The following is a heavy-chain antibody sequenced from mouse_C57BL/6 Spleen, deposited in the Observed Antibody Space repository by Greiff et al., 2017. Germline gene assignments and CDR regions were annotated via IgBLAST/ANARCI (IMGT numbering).Heavy chain of an antibody. CDR2: IDPSDSYT. Sequence: VKLQQPGAELVMPGASVKLSCKASGYTFTSYWMHWVKQRPGQGLEWIGEIDPSDSYTNYNQKFKGKSTLTVDKSSSTAYMQLSSLTSEDSAVYYCARYPSFDYWGQGTTLTVSS. CDR1: GYTFTSYW. CDR3: ARYPSFDY. V-gene: IGHV1-69*01. J-gene: IGHJ2*01.